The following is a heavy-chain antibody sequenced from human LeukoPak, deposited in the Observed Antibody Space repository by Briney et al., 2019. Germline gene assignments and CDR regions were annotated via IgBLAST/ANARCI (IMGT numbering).Heavy chain of an antibody. CDR3: ARVGAGPLYYFDY. V-gene: IGHV4-59*12. J-gene: IGHJ4*02. Sequence: SETLSLTCTVSGGSISSYYWSWIRQPPGKGLEWIGYIYYSGSTNYNPSLKSRVTMSLDTSKNEFSLKLTSVTAADTAVYYCARVGAGPLYYFDYWGQGTLVTVSS. CDR2: IYYSGST. CDR1: GGSISSYY.